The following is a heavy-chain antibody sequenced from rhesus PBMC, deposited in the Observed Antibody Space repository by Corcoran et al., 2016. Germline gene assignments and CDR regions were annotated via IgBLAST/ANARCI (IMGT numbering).Heavy chain of an antibody. CDR1: GGSISSNY. CDR3: ARAIVQYLDWLLVPLFDV. V-gene: IGHV4-173*01. CDR2: ISGSGGST. J-gene: IGHJ5-1*01. Sequence: QLQLQESGPGLVKPSETLSLTCAVSGGSISSNYWSWIRQPPGKGLEWIGRISGSGGSTDYNPSLKNRVTIATGTSKNQCSLKLSSVTAAETAVYYCARAIVQYLDWLLVPLFDVWGPGVLVTVSS. D-gene: IGHD3-3*01.